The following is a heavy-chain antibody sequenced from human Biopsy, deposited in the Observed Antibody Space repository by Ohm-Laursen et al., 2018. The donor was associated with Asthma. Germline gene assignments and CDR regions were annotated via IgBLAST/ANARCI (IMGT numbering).Heavy chain of an antibody. V-gene: IGHV1-69*01. CDR3: ARKAGSCISRACYSLDF. CDR2: LDTSIAAT. CDR1: GGTFTTYV. D-gene: IGHD2-15*01. J-gene: IGHJ4*02. Sequence: APSVNASCKSPGGTFTTYVIGWGRQAPGPRREWMGGLDTSIAATTYPQKFQDRVTIPADDSTSTVYMELSSPRSEDAAVYYCARKAGSCISRACYSLDFWGQGTLVTVSS.